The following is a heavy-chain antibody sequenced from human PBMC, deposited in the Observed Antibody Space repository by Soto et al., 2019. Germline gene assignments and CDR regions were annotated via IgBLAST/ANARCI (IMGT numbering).Heavy chain of an antibody. V-gene: IGHV4-34*01. J-gene: IGHJ6*02. CDR3: ARIPYCSGDSCYYYGMDV. Sequence: SETLSLTCAVYGGSFSGYYWSWIRQPPGKGLEWIGEINHSGSTNYNPSLKSRVTISVDTSKNQFSLKLSSVTAADTAVYYCARIPYCSGDSCYYYGMDVWGQGTTVTVSS. D-gene: IGHD2-15*01. CDR2: INHSGST. CDR1: GGSFSGYY.